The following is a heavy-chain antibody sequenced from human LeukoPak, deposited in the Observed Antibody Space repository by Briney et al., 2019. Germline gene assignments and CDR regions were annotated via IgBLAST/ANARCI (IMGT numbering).Heavy chain of an antibody. Sequence: GGSLRLSCAASGFTFSSYDMHWVRQATGKGLEWVSAIGTAGDTYYPGSVKGRFTISRENAKNSLYLQMNSLRAEDTAMYYCAREPLGYYFDYWGQGTLVTVSS. CDR1: GFTFSSYD. V-gene: IGHV3-13*01. J-gene: IGHJ4*02. CDR2: IGTAGDT. CDR3: AREPLGYYFDY.